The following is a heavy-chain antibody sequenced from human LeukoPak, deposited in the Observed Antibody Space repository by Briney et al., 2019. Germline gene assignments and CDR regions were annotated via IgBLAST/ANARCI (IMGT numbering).Heavy chain of an antibody. CDR3: ARTYYDILTGYYYYMDV. Sequence: GGSLRLSCAASGFTFSSYAMHWVRQAPGKGLEWVAVISSDGSNKYYADSVKGRFTISRDNSKNTLYLQMNSLRAEDTAVYYCARTYYDILTGYYYYMDVWGKGNTVTVSS. CDR1: GFTFSSYA. CDR2: ISSDGSNK. V-gene: IGHV3-30*01. D-gene: IGHD3-9*01. J-gene: IGHJ6*03.